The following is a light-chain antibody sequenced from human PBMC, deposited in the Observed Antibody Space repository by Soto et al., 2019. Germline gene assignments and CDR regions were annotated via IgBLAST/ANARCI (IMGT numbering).Light chain of an antibody. J-gene: IGLJ1*01. V-gene: IGLV1-44*01. Sequence: QSVLTQPPSASGTPGQRVAISCSGSSSNIGSNTVNWYQQLPGTAPRLLIYADNLRPSGVPDRFSGSKSGASASLAISGLQSADEADYYCAAWHDSLSIYVFGTGTRSPS. CDR3: AAWHDSLSIYV. CDR1: SSNIGSNT. CDR2: ADN.